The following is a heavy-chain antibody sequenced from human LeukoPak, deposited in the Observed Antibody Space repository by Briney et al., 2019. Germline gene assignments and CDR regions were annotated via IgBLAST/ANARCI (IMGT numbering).Heavy chain of an antibody. V-gene: IGHV3-23*01. CDR2: IGEEKSDSWT. CDR3: ARAGVISGWDY. J-gene: IGHJ4*02. D-gene: IGHD3-3*02. CDR1: GINLNKYS. Sequence: GALRPLRSASGINLNKYSHGWVRQAPGEGLELLSAIGEEKSDSWTKSADSVKGRFTISRDNSENTLYLQMDSLTVEDTAVYYCARAGVISGWDYWGQGVLVTVSS.